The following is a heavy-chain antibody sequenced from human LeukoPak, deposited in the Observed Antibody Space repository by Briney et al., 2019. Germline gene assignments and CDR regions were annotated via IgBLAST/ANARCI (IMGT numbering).Heavy chain of an antibody. CDR1: GYTFTSYD. V-gene: IGHV1-8*01. CDR3: ARGRTTVTTVLYYYYGMDV. Sequence: ASVKVSCKASGYTFTSYDINWVRQATGQGLEWMGWMNPNSGNTGYAQKFQGRVTMTRNTSISTAYMELSSLRSEDTAVYYCARGRTTVTTVLYYYYGMDVWGQGTTVTVSS. D-gene: IGHD4-11*01. CDR2: MNPNSGNT. J-gene: IGHJ6*02.